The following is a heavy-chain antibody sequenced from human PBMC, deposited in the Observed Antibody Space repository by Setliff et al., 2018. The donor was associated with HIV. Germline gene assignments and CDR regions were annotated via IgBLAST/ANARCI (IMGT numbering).Heavy chain of an antibody. J-gene: IGHJ3*02. D-gene: IGHD3-22*01. V-gene: IGHV3-74*03. Sequence: LRLSCAASGFTFSPYWMHWVRQAPGKGLVWVSRINSDGTSTTYADSVKGRFTISRDNAKNTLYLQMNSLRAEDTAVYYCARDLRWYDSSGSHDAFDIWGQGTMVTVSS. CDR1: GFTFSPYW. CDR3: ARDLRWYDSSGSHDAFDI. CDR2: INSDGTST.